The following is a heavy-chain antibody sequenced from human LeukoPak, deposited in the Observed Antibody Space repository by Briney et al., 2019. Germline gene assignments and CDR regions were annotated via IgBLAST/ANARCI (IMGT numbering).Heavy chain of an antibody. Sequence: KTGGSLRLSCAASGFTFSSYAMNWVRQAPGKGLEWVSYISTSGSSIYYADSVKGRFPISRDNANNLLYLQMSSLRAEDTAVYYCARDRDTAYLRADYWGQGTLVSVS. V-gene: IGHV3-48*03. CDR2: ISTSGSSI. CDR3: ARDRDTAYLRADY. CDR1: GFTFSSYA. D-gene: IGHD5-18*01. J-gene: IGHJ4*02.